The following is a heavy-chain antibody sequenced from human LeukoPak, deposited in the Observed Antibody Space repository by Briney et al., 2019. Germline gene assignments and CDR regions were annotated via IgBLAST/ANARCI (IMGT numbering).Heavy chain of an antibody. J-gene: IGHJ4*02. D-gene: IGHD2-21*02. CDR1: GFTFSNYD. V-gene: IGHV3-33*06. Sequence: GRSLRLSCAASGFTFSNYDMRWVRRAPDKGLEWVAVIWYDGSNKYYADSVKGRFTISRDISKNTLNLQMNSLSAEDTAVYYCAKEPRHCGGDCFSLLDYWGQGTLVTVSS. CDR3: AKEPRHCGGDCFSLLDY. CDR2: IWYDGSNK.